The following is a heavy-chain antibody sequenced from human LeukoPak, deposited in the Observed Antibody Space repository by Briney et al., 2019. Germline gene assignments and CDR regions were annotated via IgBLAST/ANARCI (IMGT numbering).Heavy chain of an antibody. CDR2: IYHSGST. V-gene: IGHV4-38-2*02. Sequence: SETLSLTCAVSGYSISSGYYWGWIRQPPGKGLEWIGSIYHSGSTYYNPSLKSRVTISVDTSKNQFSLKLGSVTAADTAVYYCARDLVQGYDILTGPYDYWGQGTLVTVSS. CDR3: ARDLVQGYDILTGPYDY. D-gene: IGHD3-9*01. CDR1: GYSISSGYY. J-gene: IGHJ4*02.